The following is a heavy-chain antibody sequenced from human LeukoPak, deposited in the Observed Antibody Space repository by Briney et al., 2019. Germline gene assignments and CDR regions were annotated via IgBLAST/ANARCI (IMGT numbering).Heavy chain of an antibody. J-gene: IGHJ6*04. Sequence: SETLSLTCAVYGGSFSGYYWSWIRQPPGKGLEWIGEINHSGSTNYNPSLKSRVTISVDTSKHQFSLKLSSVTAADTAVYYCARASSIGFVWGKGTTVTVSS. V-gene: IGHV4-34*01. CDR3: ARASSIGFV. CDR2: INHSGST. D-gene: IGHD2/OR15-2a*01. CDR1: GGSFSGYY.